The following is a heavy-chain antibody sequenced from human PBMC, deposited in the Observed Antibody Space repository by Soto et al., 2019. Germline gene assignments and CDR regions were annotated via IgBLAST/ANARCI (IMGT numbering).Heavy chain of an antibody. Sequence: SEPLSLTCSVSGGSIINYCWSWIRQPPGKGLEFIGYIYYAGTTTYNPSLKSRVTISVDMSKNQFSLKLSSVTAADTAVYYCARLGGYYQALDSWGQGTLVTVSS. CDR2: IYYAGTT. CDR1: GGSIINYC. J-gene: IGHJ4*02. V-gene: IGHV4-59*08. D-gene: IGHD3-22*01. CDR3: ARLGGYYQALDS.